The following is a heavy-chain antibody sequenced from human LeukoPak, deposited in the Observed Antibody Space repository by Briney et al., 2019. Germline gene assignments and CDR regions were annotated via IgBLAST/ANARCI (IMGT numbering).Heavy chain of an antibody. CDR1: GYTFTAYY. CDR3: ASAQMKLATIG. J-gene: IGHJ4*02. Sequence: GASMKVSCKTSGYTFTAYYINWVRQAPGQGLEWLGWINPSSGDTNYAQNFQGRVTMTGDTSINTAYMELSSLTSDDTAVYYCASAQMKLATIGWGQGTLVTVSS. V-gene: IGHV1-2*02. CDR2: INPSSGDT. D-gene: IGHD5-24*01.